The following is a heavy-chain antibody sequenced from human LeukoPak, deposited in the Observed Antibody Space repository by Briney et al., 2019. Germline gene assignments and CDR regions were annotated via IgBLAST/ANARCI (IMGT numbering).Heavy chain of an antibody. Sequence: SSETLSLTCTVSGGSISSYYWGWIRQPPGKGLEWIGSVYYTGVTSTNPFFRSRMSISVDTSKNQFSLNLTSVTAADAAVYYCARERSSSGGHNWFDPGGQGTLVTVSS. D-gene: IGHD4-23*01. V-gene: IGHV4-59*12. J-gene: IGHJ5*02. CDR2: VYYTGVT. CDR1: GGSISSYY. CDR3: ARERSSSGGHNWFDP.